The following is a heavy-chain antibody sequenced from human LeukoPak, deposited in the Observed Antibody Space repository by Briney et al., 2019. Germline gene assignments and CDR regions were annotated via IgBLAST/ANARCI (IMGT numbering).Heavy chain of an antibody. CDR2: ISGSGPNT. CDR3: AIGLYGGPFDY. J-gene: IGHJ4*02. CDR1: GFTFSNYA. D-gene: IGHD4-17*01. Sequence: GGSLRLSCAASGFTFSNYAMTWVRQAPGKGLEWVPAISGSGPNTYYADSVKGRFTISRDNSKNTLYLQMNSLRADDTAVYYCAIGLYGGPFDYWGQGTLVTVSS. V-gene: IGHV3-23*01.